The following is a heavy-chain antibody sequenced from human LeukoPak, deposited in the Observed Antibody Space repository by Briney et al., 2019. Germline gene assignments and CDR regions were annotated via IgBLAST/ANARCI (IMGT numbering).Heavy chain of an antibody. CDR1: GGSISSYY. D-gene: IGHD6-13*01. V-gene: IGHV4-59*12. J-gene: IGHJ4*02. CDR3: ASRSEQQLVADY. CDR2: IYFRGST. Sequence: PSETLSLTCTVSGGSISSYYWSWIRQPPGKGLEWIGYIYFRGSTYYNPSLKSRVTISVDTSKNQFSLKLSSVTAADTAVYYCASRSEQQLVADYWGQGTLVTVSS.